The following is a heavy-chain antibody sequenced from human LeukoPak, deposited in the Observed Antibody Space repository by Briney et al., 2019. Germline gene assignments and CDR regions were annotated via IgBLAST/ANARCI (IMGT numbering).Heavy chain of an antibody. CDR1: GYTFTSYY. CDR3: ARDNDSRDPPHFDY. D-gene: IGHD3-16*01. CDR2: INPSGGST. Sequence: ASVKVSCKASGYTFTSYYMHWVRQAPGQGLELMGIINPSGGSTSYEQKFQGRVTMTRDMSTRTAYMALSGLGSEDTAVYYCARDNDSRDPPHFDYWGQGTLVTVSS. V-gene: IGHV1-46*01. J-gene: IGHJ4*02.